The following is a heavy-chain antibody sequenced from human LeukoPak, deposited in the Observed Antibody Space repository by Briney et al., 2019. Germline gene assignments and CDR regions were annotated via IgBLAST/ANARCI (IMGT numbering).Heavy chain of an antibody. CDR3: VRGSKIRGVIPEGEFDY. J-gene: IGHJ4*02. CDR2: ISYDGKKT. CDR1: GFTFSSYG. D-gene: IGHD3-10*01. V-gene: IGHV3-30*19. Sequence: GGSLRLSCAASGFTFSSYGMHWVRQAPGKGLEWVAVISYDGKKTYYADSVKGRFTLSRDDSQNTVYLQMNSLRDDDTALYYCVRGSKIRGVIPEGEFDYWGQGTLVTVSS.